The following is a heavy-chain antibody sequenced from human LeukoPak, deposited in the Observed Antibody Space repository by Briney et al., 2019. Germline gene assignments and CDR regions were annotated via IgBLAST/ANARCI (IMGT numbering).Heavy chain of an antibody. CDR3: ARARGERYYYDSSGYYGFDY. Sequence: PGGSLRLSCAASGFTFSSYWMHWVRQAPGKGLVWVSRINSDGSSTSYADSVKGRFTISRDNAKNTLYLQMNSLRAEDTAVYYCARARGERYYYDSSGYYGFDYWGQGTLVTVSS. V-gene: IGHV3-74*01. CDR1: GFTFSSYW. J-gene: IGHJ4*02. CDR2: INSDGSST. D-gene: IGHD3-22*01.